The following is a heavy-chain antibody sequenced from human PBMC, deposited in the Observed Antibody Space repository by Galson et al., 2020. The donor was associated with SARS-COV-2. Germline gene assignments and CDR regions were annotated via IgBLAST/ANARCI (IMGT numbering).Heavy chain of an antibody. Sequence: ASETLSLTCTVSGVSINGYYWSWIRQSPGKGLEWIGWLYNSGTSKNPSLKSRVNMSVDTSKNQFSLTLTSVTAADTAVYYCARCSMVRGTIKNAPLDYWGQGRLVPVSS. CDR2: LYNSGTS. V-gene: IGHV4-4*09. J-gene: IGHJ4*02. CDR1: GVSINGYY. D-gene: IGHD2-21*01. CDR3: ARCSMVRGTIKNAPLDY.